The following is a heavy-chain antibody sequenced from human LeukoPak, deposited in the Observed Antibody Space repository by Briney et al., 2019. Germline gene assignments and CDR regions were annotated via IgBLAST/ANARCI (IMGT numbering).Heavy chain of an antibody. CDR3: TRVGVATTH. V-gene: IGHV1-2*02. Sequence: ASVKVSCKASGYTFNGYYMYWVRQAPGQGLEWMGWINTNTGDTKYAKKFQGRVTMTREKSISTVYMELSRLRSDDTAMYYCTRVGVATTHWGQGTLVTVSS. D-gene: IGHD5-12*01. CDR1: GYTFNGYY. CDR2: INTNTGDT. J-gene: IGHJ4*02.